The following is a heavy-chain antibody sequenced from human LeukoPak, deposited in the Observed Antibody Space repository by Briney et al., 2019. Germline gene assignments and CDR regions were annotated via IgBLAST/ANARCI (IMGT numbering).Heavy chain of an antibody. Sequence: GGSLRLSCAASGFTFSGSAMHWVRQASGEGLEWVGRIRSKANSYATAYAASVKGRFTISRDDSKNTAYLQMNSLKTEDTAVYYCTTVLDAFDIWGQGTMVTVSS. V-gene: IGHV3-73*01. D-gene: IGHD3-10*01. CDR2: IRSKANSYAT. J-gene: IGHJ3*02. CDR1: GFTFSGSA. CDR3: TTVLDAFDI.